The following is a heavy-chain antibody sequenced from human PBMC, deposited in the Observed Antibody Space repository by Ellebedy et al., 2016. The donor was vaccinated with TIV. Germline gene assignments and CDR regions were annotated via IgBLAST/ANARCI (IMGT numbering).Heavy chain of an antibody. Sequence: SETLSLTXTVSGGSISSYYWSWIRQPPGKGLEWIGYIYYSGSTNYNPSLKSRVTISVDTSKNQFSLKLSSVTAADTAVYYCAREGDIRTVTTSWFDPWGQGTLVTVSS. CDR2: IYYSGST. CDR3: AREGDIRTVTTSWFDP. CDR1: GGSISSYY. J-gene: IGHJ5*02. V-gene: IGHV4-59*01. D-gene: IGHD4-17*01.